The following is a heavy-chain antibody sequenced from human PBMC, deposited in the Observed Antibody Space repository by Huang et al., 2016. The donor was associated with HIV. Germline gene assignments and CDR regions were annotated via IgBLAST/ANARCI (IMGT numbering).Heavy chain of an antibody. CDR2: INWNSGNM. V-gene: IGHV3-9*01. CDR3: AKDWGYDFGAFDF. CDR1: GFTFDDYG. J-gene: IGHJ3*01. Sequence: EVQLVESGGGLVRPGRSLRLSCAASGFTFDDYGMHWVRQTAGEGLEWVSGINWNSGNMAYADSVRGRFTSSRDNAKNSLYLQMNSLRPEDTALYYCAKDWGYDFGAFDFWGRGTMVTVSS. D-gene: IGHD3-16*01.